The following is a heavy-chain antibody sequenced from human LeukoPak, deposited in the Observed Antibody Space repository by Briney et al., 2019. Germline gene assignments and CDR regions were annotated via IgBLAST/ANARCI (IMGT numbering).Heavy chain of an antibody. V-gene: IGHV3-7*03. Sequence: PGGSLRLSCAASGFTFNNNWMIWVRQAPGKGLEWVTTIKQDGSEKYYVDSVKGRFTASRDNAKDSLYLQMNSLRAEDTAVYYCARYYDILTGYYPFDYWGQGTLVTVSS. CDR1: GFTFNNNW. D-gene: IGHD3-9*01. CDR2: IKQDGSEK. CDR3: ARYYDILTGYYPFDY. J-gene: IGHJ4*02.